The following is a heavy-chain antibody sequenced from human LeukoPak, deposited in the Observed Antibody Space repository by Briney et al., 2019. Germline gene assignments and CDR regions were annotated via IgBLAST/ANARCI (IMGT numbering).Heavy chain of an antibody. CDR3: ARDYGDNNWFDH. J-gene: IGHJ5*02. D-gene: IGHD4-17*01. CDR2: ISAYNGNT. CDR1: GYTFTSYG. Sequence: ASVKVSCKASGYTFTSYGISWVRQAPGQGLEWMGWISAYNGNTNYAQKLQGRVTETTDTSTSTAYMELRSLRSEDTAVYYCARDYGDNNWFDHWGQGTLVTVSS. V-gene: IGHV1-18*01.